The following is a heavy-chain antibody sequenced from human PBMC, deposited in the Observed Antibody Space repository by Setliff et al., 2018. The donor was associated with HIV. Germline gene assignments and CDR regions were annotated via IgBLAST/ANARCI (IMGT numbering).Heavy chain of an antibody. CDR1: GFNGSPYT. D-gene: IGHD2-2*02. CDR3: TSQGQNTFNI. J-gene: IGHJ3*02. Sequence: GGSLRLPCADSGFNGSPYTLTWVRQVPGKGLECVSSISATSIHVYYAESLKGRFTTSRDNARNSLYLQMNRLRVEDTAMYYCTSQGQNTFNIWVQGTMVTVSS. CDR2: ISATSIHV. V-gene: IGHV3-21*06.